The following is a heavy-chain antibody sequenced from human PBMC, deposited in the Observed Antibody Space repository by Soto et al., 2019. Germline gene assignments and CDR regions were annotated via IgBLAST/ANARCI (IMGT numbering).Heavy chain of an antibody. CDR1: GYTFTGYY. D-gene: IGHD2-15*01. CDR2: INPNSGGT. Sequence: ASVKVSCKASGYTFTGYYMHWVRQAPGQGLEWMGWINPNSGGTNYAQKFQGWVTMTRDTSTSTVYMELSSLRSEDTAVYYCARDVVVVAPSQSHWYFDLWGRGTLVTVSS. J-gene: IGHJ2*01. CDR3: ARDVVVVAPSQSHWYFDL. V-gene: IGHV1-2*04.